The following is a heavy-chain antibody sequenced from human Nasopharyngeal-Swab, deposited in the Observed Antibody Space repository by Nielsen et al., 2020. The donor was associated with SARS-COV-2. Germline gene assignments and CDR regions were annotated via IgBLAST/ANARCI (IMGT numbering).Heavy chain of an antibody. V-gene: IGHV1-18*01. CDR3: ARGDSGSYGFDY. CDR2: ITPYNGNT. CDR1: GYTFTSYG. J-gene: IGHJ4*02. Sequence: VSVKVSCKASGYTFTSYGISWVRQAPGQGLEWMGWITPYNGNTNYAQKLQGRVTMTTDTSTTTAYMELRSLRSDDTAVYYCARGDSGSYGFDYWGQGTLVTVSS. D-gene: IGHD1-26*01.